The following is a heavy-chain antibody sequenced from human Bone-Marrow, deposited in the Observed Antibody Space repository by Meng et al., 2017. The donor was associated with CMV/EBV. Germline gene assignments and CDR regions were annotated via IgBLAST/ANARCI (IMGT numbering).Heavy chain of an antibody. CDR3: ARALGPTIFDALDI. CDR1: GFTFEDYG. CDR2: IRWNGDTT. D-gene: IGHD1-26*01. Sequence: GESLKISCAASGFTFEDYGMTWVRQAPGKGLEWGSGIRWNGDTTAYRDSVKGRFTISRDNAKNSLYLQMNSLRAEDTALYYCARALGPTIFDALDIWGQGTLVTVSS. V-gene: IGHV3-20*04. J-gene: IGHJ3*02.